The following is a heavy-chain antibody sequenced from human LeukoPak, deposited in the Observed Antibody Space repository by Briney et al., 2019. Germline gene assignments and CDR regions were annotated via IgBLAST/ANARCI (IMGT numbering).Heavy chain of an antibody. CDR3: AKDRWELLLLIDY. D-gene: IGHD1-26*01. CDR2: ISGSGAST. J-gene: IGHJ4*02. V-gene: IGHV3-23*01. CDR1: GFTFSSYA. Sequence: GRSLRLSCVASGFTFSSYAMSWVRQAPGKGLEWVSGISGSGASTYYPDSMKGRFTISRDNSKNTLYLQMNSLRAEDTAVYYCAKDRWELLLLIDYWGQGTLVTVSS.